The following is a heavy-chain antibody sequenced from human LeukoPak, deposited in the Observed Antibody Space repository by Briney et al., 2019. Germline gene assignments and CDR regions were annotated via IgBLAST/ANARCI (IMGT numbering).Heavy chain of an antibody. CDR1: GDSMSRYR. V-gene: IGHV4-59*01. D-gene: IGHD2-21*02. J-gene: IGHJ2*01. CDR2: VSYSVTP. CDR3: ARGPHIVVVTHYWYFDL. Sequence: SETLSLTCLVSGDSMSRYRWSWIRQSPGKALEWIGSVSYSVTPRYSPSLKSRLLISVDRSENRVSLRLNSATAADTAVYYCARGPHIVVVTHYWYFDLWGRGTLVTVSS.